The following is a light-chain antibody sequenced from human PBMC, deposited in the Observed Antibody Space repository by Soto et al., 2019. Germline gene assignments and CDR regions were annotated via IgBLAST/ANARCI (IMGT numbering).Light chain of an antibody. V-gene: IGKV3-15*01. CDR2: GAS. J-gene: IGKJ1*01. CDR3: QQYNNWPQT. Sequence: EIVLTQSPGTLSLSPGERATLSCRASQSVTSNYIAWYQQKPGQAPRLLIFGASTRATGIPARFSGSGSGTEFTLTISSLQSEDFAVYYCQQYNNWPQTFGQGTKV. CDR1: QSVTSN.